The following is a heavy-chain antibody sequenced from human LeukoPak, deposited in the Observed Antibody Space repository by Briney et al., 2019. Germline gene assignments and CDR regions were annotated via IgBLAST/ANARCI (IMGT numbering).Heavy chain of an antibody. CDR1: GGSISSYY. J-gene: IGHJ6*03. Sequence: PSETLSLTCTVSGGSISSYYWSWIRQPPGKGLEWIGYIYYSGSTNYNPSLKSRVTISVDTSKNQFSLKLSSVTAADTAVYYCARAPYHYYMDVWGKGSTVTVSS. V-gene: IGHV4-59*01. CDR3: ARAPYHYYMDV. CDR2: IYYSGST.